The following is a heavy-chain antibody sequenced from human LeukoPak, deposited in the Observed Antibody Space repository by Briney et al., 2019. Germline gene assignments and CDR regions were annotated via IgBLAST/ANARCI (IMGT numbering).Heavy chain of an antibody. V-gene: IGHV1-69-2*01. Sequence: ASVKVSCKASGYTFTDYYMHWVQQAPGKGLEWMGRVDPEDGETIYAGKFQGRVTITADTSTDTAYMELSSLRSEDTAVYYCATEGRYFDSDYWGQGTLVTVSS. D-gene: IGHD3-9*01. CDR2: VDPEDGET. J-gene: IGHJ4*02. CDR1: GYTFTDYY. CDR3: ATEGRYFDSDY.